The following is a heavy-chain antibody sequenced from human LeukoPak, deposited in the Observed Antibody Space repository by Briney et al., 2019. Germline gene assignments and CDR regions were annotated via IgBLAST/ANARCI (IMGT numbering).Heavy chain of an antibody. CDR1: GFTFKTYT. CDR2: ISSSSSYI. Sequence: PGGSLKLSSAASGFTFKTYTMHWVRQAPGMGLEWVSSISSSSSYIFYADSVKGRFTICRDSAQNSLYLQMSSLRAEDAAVYYCAREGGSQYYYAMDVWGQGTTVTASS. D-gene: IGHD3-16*01. J-gene: IGHJ6*02. CDR3: AREGGSQYYYAMDV. V-gene: IGHV3-21*01.